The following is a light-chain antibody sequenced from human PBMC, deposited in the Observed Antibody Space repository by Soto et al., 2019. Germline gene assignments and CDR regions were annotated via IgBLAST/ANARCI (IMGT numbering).Light chain of an antibody. CDR1: QSVDSK. CDR3: QQYHKWPPLT. CDR2: DAS. Sequence: EIVMTQSPATLSVSPGERATLSCRASQSVDSKVAWYQQKPGQAPRLLIYDASVRSSDTPARFRGSGSGTEFALPICSLQSQDFAIYYCQQYHKWPPLTFGGGPKVEIK. J-gene: IGKJ4*01. V-gene: IGKV3-15*01.